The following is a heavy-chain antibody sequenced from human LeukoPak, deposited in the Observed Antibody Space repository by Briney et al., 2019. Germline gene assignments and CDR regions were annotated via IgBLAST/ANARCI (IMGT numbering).Heavy chain of an antibody. CDR3: ARELRFLEWFDPGWFDP. CDR2: INPSGGST. Sequence: ASVKVSCKASGYTFTSYYMHWVRQAPGQGLEWMGIINPSGGSTSYAQKFQGRVTMTRDTSTSTVYMELSSLRSEDTAVYYCARELRFLEWFDPGWFDPWGQGTLVPVSS. V-gene: IGHV1-46*01. J-gene: IGHJ5*02. D-gene: IGHD3-3*01. CDR1: GYTFTSYY.